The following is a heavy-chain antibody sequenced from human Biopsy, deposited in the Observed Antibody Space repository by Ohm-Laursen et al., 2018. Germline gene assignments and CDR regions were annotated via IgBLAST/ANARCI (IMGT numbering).Heavy chain of an antibody. Sequence: SVKVSCNASGYNFNAYYMQWVRQAPGQGLEWMGWINPNNGGTNYAHKFQGRVTMTRDTSISTAYMHLSGLTSDDTAVYYCARLAYSEYRRDPLDVRGQGTMVTVSS. CDR2: INPNNGGT. J-gene: IGHJ3*01. CDR1: GYNFNAYY. CDR3: ARLAYSEYRRDPLDV. D-gene: IGHD5-18*01. V-gene: IGHV1-2*02.